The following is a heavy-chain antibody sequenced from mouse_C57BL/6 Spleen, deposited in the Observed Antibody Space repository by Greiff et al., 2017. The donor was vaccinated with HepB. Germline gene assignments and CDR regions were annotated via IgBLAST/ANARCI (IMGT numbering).Heavy chain of an antibody. Sequence: QVQLKQSGAELVRPGASVKLSCKASGYTFTDYYINWVKQRPGQGLEWIARIYPGSGNTYYNEKFKGKATLTAEKSSSTAYMQLSSLTSEDSAVYFCAREGLYYYGSSPYYAMDYWGQGTSVTVSS. J-gene: IGHJ4*01. CDR2: IYPGSGNT. CDR3: AREGLYYYGSSPYYAMDY. CDR1: GYTFTDYY. V-gene: IGHV1-76*01. D-gene: IGHD1-1*01.